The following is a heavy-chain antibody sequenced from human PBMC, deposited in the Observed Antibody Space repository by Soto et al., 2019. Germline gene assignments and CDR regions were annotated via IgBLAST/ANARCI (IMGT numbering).Heavy chain of an antibody. D-gene: IGHD3-9*01. CDR1: GFTFSSYG. CDR3: ARDFMLTGSCRLGY. CDR2: IWYDGSNK. Sequence: QVQLVESGGGVVQPGRSLRLSCAASGFTFSSYGMHWVRQAPGKGLEWVAVIWYDGSNKYYADSVKGRFTISRDNSKNTLYLQMNSLRAEDTAVYYCARDFMLTGSCRLGYWGQGTLVTVSS. J-gene: IGHJ4*02. V-gene: IGHV3-33*01.